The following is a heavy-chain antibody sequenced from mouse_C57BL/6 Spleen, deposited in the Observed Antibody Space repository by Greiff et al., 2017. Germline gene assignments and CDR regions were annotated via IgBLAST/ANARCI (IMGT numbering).Heavy chain of an antibody. CDR3: ARGVPSFAY. CDR2: INPYNGGT. CDR1: GYTFTDYY. Sequence: VQLQQSGPVLVKPGASVKMSCKASGYTFTDYYMNWVKQSHGKSLEWIGVINPYNGGTSYNQKFKGKATLTVDKSSSTAYMELNSLTSEGSAVYYCARGVPSFAYWGQGTLVTVSA. J-gene: IGHJ3*01. V-gene: IGHV1-19*01.